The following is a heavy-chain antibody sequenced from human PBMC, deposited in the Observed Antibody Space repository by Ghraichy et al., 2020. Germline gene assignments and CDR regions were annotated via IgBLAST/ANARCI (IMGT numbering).Heavy chain of an antibody. CDR1: GGSISSYY. CDR2: IYYSGST. D-gene: IGHD6-19*01. J-gene: IGHJ4*02. Sequence: SCTVSGGSISSYYWSWIRQPPGKGLEWIGYIYYSGSTNYNPSLKSRVTISVDTSKNQFSLKLSSVTAADTAVYYCASYIAVAGTFDYWGQGTLVTVSS. V-gene: IGHV4-59*01. CDR3: ASYIAVAGTFDY.